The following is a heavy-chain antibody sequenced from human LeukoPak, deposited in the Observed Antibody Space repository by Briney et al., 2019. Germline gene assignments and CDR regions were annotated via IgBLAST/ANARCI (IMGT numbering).Heavy chain of an antibody. CDR1: GFTFNTFN. D-gene: IGHD2-15*01. CDR3: ATGVVVAAPGGMDV. J-gene: IGHJ6*02. V-gene: IGHV3-21*01. CDR2: ITSGGDYI. Sequence: GGSLRLSCAASGFTFNTFNMNWVRQAPGKGLEWVSSITSGGDYIYYADSVKGRFTTSRDDAKNSLSLQLNSLRAEDTAVYYCATGVVVAAPGGMDVWGQGTTVTVSS.